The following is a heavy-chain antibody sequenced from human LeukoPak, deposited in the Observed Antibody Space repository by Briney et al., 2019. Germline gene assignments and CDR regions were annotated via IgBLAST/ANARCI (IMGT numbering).Heavy chain of an antibody. CDR1: GYTFTGYY. CDR2: INPNSGGT. CDR3: ARVPLVGHSILRSFDY. D-gene: IGHD3-3*02. V-gene: IGHV1-2*02. Sequence: ASVKVSCKASGYTFTGYYMYWVRQAPGQGLEWMGWINPNSGGTNYAQKFQGRVTMTRDTSISTAYMELSRLRSDDTAVYYCARVPLVGHSILRSFDYWGQGTLVTVSS. J-gene: IGHJ4*02.